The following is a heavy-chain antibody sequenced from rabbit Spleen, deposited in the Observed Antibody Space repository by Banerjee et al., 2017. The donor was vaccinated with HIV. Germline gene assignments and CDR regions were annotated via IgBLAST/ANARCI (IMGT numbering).Heavy chain of an antibody. D-gene: IGHD1-1*01. V-gene: IGHV1S40*01. J-gene: IGHJ6*01. Sequence: QSVAESGGGLVKPEGSLTLTCKASGFSFTENEAMGWFRQAPGKGLEWIACINTITGKTVYATWAKGRFTISRASSTTVFLQMTSLTAADTATYFCVRDLPDIIGWNFGFWGPGTLVTVS. CDR3: VRDLPDIIGWNFGF. CDR1: GFSFTENEA. CDR2: INTITGKT.